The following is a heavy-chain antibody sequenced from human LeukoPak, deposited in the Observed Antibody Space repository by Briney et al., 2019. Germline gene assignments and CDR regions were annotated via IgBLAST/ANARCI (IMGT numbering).Heavy chain of an antibody. CDR1: GFIFTKYW. V-gene: IGHV3-53*01. J-gene: IGHJ4*02. CDR2: IYSGGST. D-gene: IGHD2-15*01. CDR3: ARDYCSGGSCYSDY. Sequence: GGSLRLSCAASGFIFTKYWMHWVRQAPGKGLEWVSVIYSGGSTYYADSVKGRFTISRDNSKNTLYLQMNSLRAEDTAVYYCARDYCSGGSCYSDYWGQGTLVTVSS.